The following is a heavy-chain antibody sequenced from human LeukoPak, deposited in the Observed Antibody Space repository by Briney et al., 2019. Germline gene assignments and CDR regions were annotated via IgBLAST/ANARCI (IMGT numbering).Heavy chain of an antibody. CDR3: AKMARSFTLYSAPDF. D-gene: IGHD2-2*02. V-gene: IGHV3-48*01. CDR2: ISSSSGTI. Sequence: AGGSLRLSCAASGFTSSSYSMNWVRQAPGKGLEWVSYISSSSGTIYYADSVKGRFTISRDNAENSLYLQMNSLRAEDTAVYYCAKMARSFTLYSAPDFWGQGTLVTVSS. J-gene: IGHJ4*02. CDR1: GFTSSSYS.